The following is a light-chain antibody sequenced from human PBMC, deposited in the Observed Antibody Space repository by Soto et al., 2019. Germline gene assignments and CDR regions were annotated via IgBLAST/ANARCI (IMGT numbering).Light chain of an antibody. Sequence: EIVLTQSPGTLSLSPGERATLSCRASQTVYTTYLAWYQQKPGQAPRLLIYGASNRATGIPDRFSGSGSGTDFSLTISRLEPEDFAVYYCQQFHNSPLTFGGGTKVEFK. J-gene: IGKJ4*01. CDR3: QQFHNSPLT. CDR2: GAS. V-gene: IGKV3-20*01. CDR1: QTVYTTY.